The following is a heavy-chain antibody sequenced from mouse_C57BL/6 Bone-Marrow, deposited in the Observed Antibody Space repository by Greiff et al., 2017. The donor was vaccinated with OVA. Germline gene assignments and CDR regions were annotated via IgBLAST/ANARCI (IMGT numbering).Heavy chain of an antibody. CDR3: TPLYWLRRRGNFDY. Sequence: VQLKQSGAELVRPGASVKLSCTASGFNIKDYYMHWVKQRPEQGLEWIGRIDPEDGDTEYAPKFQGKATMTADTSSNTAYLQLISLTSEDTAVYYCTPLYWLRRRGNFDYWGQGTTLTVSS. CDR1: GFNIKDYY. CDR2: IDPEDGDT. V-gene: IGHV14-1*01. J-gene: IGHJ2*01. D-gene: IGHD2-2*01.